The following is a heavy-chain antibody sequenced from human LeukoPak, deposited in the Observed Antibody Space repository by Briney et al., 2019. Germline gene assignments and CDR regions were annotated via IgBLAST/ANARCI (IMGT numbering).Heavy chain of an antibody. CDR3: ARVWAGTSNFWFDP. D-gene: IGHD6-19*01. CDR1: GYTFTGYS. V-gene: IGHV1-2*02. CDR2: INPNSGGT. Sequence: GASVKVSCKASGYTFTGYSVYWVRQAPGQGLEWMGWINPNSGGTNYAQKFQGRVTMTRDTSISTAYMELSRLRSDDTAVYYCARVWAGTSNFWFDPWGQGTLVTVSS. J-gene: IGHJ5*02.